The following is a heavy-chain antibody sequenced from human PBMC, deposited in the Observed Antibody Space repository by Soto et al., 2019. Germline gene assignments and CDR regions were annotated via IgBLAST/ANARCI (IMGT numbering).Heavy chain of an antibody. J-gene: IGHJ5*02. CDR2: INADNSNT. Sequence: QVQLVQSGAEVKKPGASVKVSCKASGYSFTDYGIHWVRQAPGQRLEWMGWINADNSNTRYSQKFQGRVTITRDTSATTAYMELSSLRSADTAVYYCARVKSRYCSSTTCYFDWFDPWGQGTLVTVSS. CDR1: GYSFTDYG. V-gene: IGHV1-3*01. CDR3: ARVKSRYCSSTTCYFDWFDP. D-gene: IGHD2-2*01.